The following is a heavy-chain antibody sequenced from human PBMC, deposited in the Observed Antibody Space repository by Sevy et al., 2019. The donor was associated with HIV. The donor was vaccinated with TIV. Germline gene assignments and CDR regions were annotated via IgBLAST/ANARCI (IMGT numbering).Heavy chain of an antibody. D-gene: IGHD2-21*02. J-gene: IGHJ4*02. CDR2: LNGDRT. Sequence: GGSLRLSCAASGFTFSTYAVSWVRQAPGKGLEWVAALNGDRTYYAGSVKGRFTISRDNPKNTVYLQVNSVRVEDTALYYCVKEETAPYFDCWGQGTLVTVSS. CDR1: GFTFSTYA. CDR3: VKEETAPYFDC. V-gene: IGHV3-23*01.